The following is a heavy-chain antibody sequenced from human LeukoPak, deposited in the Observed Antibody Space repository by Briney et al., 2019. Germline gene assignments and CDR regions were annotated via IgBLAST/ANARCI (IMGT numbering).Heavy chain of an antibody. J-gene: IGHJ3*02. Sequence: GGSLRLSCAASGFTFSSYSMNWVRQAPGKGLEWVSYISSSSSTIYYADSVKGRFTISRDNAKNSLYLQMNSLRAEDTAVYYCARSHKPSTVTAEGAFDIWGQGTMVTVSS. D-gene: IGHD4-17*01. CDR2: ISSSSSTI. CDR3: ARSHKPSTVTAEGAFDI. CDR1: GFTFSSYS. V-gene: IGHV3-48*04.